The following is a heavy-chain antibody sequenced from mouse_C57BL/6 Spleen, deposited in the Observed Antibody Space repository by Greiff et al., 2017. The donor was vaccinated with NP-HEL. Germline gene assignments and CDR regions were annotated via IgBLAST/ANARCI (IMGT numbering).Heavy chain of an antibody. CDR2: IYPRSGNT. Sequence: QVQLQQSGAELARPGASVKLSCKASGYTFTSYGISWVKQRTGQGLEWIGEIYPRSGNTYYNEKFKGKATLTADKSSSTAYMELRSLTSKDSAVYFCAREGYYDYWYFDVWGTGTTVTVSS. V-gene: IGHV1-81*01. D-gene: IGHD2-4*01. CDR1: GYTFTSYG. J-gene: IGHJ1*03. CDR3: AREGYYDYWYFDV.